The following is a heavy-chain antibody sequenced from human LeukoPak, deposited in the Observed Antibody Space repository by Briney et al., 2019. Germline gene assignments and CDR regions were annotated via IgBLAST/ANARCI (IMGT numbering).Heavy chain of an antibody. CDR3: ARHLIREDYSSSSIRFDP. J-gene: IGHJ5*02. CDR2: IYYSGST. Sequence: SETLSLTCTVSGGSISSYFWSWIRQPPGKGLEWIGYIYYSGSTNYNPSLKSRVTMSVDTSKNQFSLKLSSVTAADTALYYCARHLIREDYSSSSIRFDPWGQGTLVTVSS. D-gene: IGHD6-6*01. CDR1: GGSISSYF. V-gene: IGHV4-59*08.